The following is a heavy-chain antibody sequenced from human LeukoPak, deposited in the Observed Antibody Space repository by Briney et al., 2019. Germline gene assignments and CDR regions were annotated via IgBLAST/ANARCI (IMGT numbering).Heavy chain of an antibody. Sequence: GRSLRLPCAASGFTFSSYAVHWVRQAPGKGLEWVAVISYDGSNKYYADSVKGRFAISRDNSKNTLYLQMNSLRAEDTAVYYCARDLAPYCGGDCYYFDYWGQGTLVTVSS. J-gene: IGHJ4*02. CDR1: GFTFSSYA. CDR3: ARDLAPYCGGDCYYFDY. D-gene: IGHD2-21*02. V-gene: IGHV3-30*09. CDR2: ISYDGSNK.